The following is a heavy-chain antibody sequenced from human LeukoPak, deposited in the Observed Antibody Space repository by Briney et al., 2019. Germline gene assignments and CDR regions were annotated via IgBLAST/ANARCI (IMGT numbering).Heavy chain of an antibody. D-gene: IGHD2-15*01. J-gene: IGHJ4*02. Sequence: SETLSLTCAVYGGSFSGYYWSWIRQPPGKGLEWIGEINHSGSTNYNPSLKSRVTISVDTSKNQFSPKLSSVTAADTAVYYCARGDPSRKVARWGQGTLVTVSS. CDR2: INHSGST. CDR1: GGSFSGYY. V-gene: IGHV4-34*01. CDR3: ARGDPSRKVAR.